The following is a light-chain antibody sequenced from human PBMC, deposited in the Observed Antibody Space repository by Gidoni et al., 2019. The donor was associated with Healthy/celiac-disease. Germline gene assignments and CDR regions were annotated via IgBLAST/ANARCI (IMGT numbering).Light chain of an antibody. CDR3: QQYNSFPYT. CDR1: QSISSW. J-gene: IGKJ2*01. CDR2: KAS. V-gene: IGKV1-5*03. Sequence: DIQMTQSPSTLSASLGDRVTITCRASQSISSWLAWYQQKPGKAPKLLIQKASSLESGVPSRFSGSESGTEFTLSINNLQPDDFATYYCQQYNSFPYTFGQGTKLENK.